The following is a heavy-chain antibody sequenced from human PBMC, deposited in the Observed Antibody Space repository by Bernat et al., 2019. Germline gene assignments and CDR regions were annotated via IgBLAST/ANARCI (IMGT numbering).Heavy chain of an antibody. CDR2: IWYDGSNK. J-gene: IGHJ3*02. Sequence: QVQLVESGGGVVQPGRSLRLSCAASGFTFSSYGMHWVRQAPGKGLEWVAVIWYDGSNKYYADSVKGRFTISRDNSKNTLYLQMNSLRAEDTAVYYCVRARGSYPGANAFDIWGQGTMVTVSS. CDR1: GFTFSSYG. D-gene: IGHD1-26*01. CDR3: VRARGSYPGANAFDI. V-gene: IGHV3-30*19.